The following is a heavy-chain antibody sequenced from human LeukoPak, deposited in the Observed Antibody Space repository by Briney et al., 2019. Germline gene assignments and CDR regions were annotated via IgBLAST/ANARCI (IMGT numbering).Heavy chain of an antibody. CDR2: ITSKAYGGTT. CDR3: TRARGYSYGYADV. D-gene: IGHD5-18*01. CDR1: GFTFGDYA. V-gene: IGHV3-49*03. J-gene: IGHJ6*04. Sequence: GGSLRLSCTASGFTFGDYAMSWFRQAPGKGLEWVGFITSKAYGGTTEYAASVKGRFTISRDDSKSIAYLQMNSLKTEDTAVYYCTRARGYSYGYADVWGKGTTVTVSS.